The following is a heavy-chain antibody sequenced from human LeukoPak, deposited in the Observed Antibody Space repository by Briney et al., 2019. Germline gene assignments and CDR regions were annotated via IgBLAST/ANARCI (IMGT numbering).Heavy chain of an antibody. Sequence: GGSLRLSCTASGFTFRDYAMHWVRQAPGKGLEWVSGILWNGVNTAYVDSGKGRFTISRDDAKNSLYLQMNSLRFEDTALYYCVKASRGGYYSDHWGQGTLVTVSS. D-gene: IGHD3-10*01. CDR1: GFTFRDYA. V-gene: IGHV3-9*01. J-gene: IGHJ4*02. CDR3: VKASRGGYYSDH. CDR2: ILWNGVNT.